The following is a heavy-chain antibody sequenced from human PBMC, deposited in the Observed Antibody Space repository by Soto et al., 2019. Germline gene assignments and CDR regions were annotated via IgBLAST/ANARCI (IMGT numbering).Heavy chain of an antibody. Sequence: QVQLQESGPGLVKPSETLSLTCTVTGGSTSSYYWSWLRQPPGKGLEWIGYNSYSGSTAYNPSLKSRVTISVDTSKTQFSLKLGSATAADTAVYYCARHGGSYSFDYWGQGTLVTVSS. CDR2: NSYSGST. D-gene: IGHD1-26*01. CDR3: ARHGGSYSFDY. V-gene: IGHV4-59*08. J-gene: IGHJ4*02. CDR1: GGSTSSYY.